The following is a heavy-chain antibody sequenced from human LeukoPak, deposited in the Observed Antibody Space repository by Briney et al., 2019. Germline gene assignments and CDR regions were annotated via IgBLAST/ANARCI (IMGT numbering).Heavy chain of an antibody. CDR1: GFTFSSYE. CDR2: INSNGKTV. CDR3: ARDSQWLPDY. V-gene: IGHV3-48*03. J-gene: IGHJ4*02. D-gene: IGHD6-19*01. Sequence: GGSLRLSCATSGFTFSSYEMNWVRQAPGKGLEWVSYINSNGKTVHYADAVKGRFTISGDNAKNSLYLQMNSLRAEDTAVYYCARDSQWLPDYWGQGTLVTVSS.